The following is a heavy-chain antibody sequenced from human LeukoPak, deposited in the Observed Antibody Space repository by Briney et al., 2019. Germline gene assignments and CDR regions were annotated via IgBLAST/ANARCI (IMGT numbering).Heavy chain of an antibody. CDR1: GFTFSTYS. Sequence: PGGSLRLSCTASGFTFSTYSMTWVRQAPGKGREWVSSISDSSTYIYYTDSVKGRFTISRDNAKNSLYLQMNSLRADDAAVYYCAREPTSMGSDYWGQGTLVTVSS. CDR2: ISDSSTYI. V-gene: IGHV3-21*01. CDR3: AREPTSMGSDY. D-gene: IGHD5-18*01. J-gene: IGHJ4*02.